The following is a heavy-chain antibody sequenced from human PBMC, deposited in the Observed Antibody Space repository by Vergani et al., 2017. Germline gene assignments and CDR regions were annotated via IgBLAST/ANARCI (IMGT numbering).Heavy chain of an antibody. V-gene: IGHV4-59*12. J-gene: IGHJ4*02. CDR3: AKDYPYCSGGSCCSGYFDY. CDR2: IYYSGST. Sequence: QVQLQESGPGLVKPSQTLSLTCTVSGGSISSYYWSWIRQPPGKGLEWIGYIYYSGSTNYNPSLKSRVTISVDTSKNQFSLKLSSVTAADTAVYYCAKDYPYCSGGSCCSGYFDYWGQGTLVTVSS. CDR1: GGSISSYY. D-gene: IGHD2-15*01.